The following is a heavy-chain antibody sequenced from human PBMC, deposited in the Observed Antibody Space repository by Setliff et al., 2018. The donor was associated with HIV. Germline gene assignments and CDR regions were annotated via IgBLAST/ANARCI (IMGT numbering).Heavy chain of an antibody. V-gene: IGHV4-59*08. Sequence: KTSETLSLTCTVSGDSIRGYYWGWIRQPPGKGLEWMGYVFYTGFAAYNPSLKSRLTISVDTSKSQFSLTLTSVTAADTAVYYCARQMPIPGIAITPVDYWGQGALVTVSS. D-gene: IGHD5-12*01. CDR1: GDSIRGYY. CDR3: ARQMPIPGIAITPVDY. CDR2: VFYTGFA. J-gene: IGHJ4*02.